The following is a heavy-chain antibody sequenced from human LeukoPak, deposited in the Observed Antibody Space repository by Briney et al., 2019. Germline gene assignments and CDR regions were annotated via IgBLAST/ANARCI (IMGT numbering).Heavy chain of an antibody. CDR2: ISSSSSYI. Sequence: GGSLRLSCAASGFTFSSYSMNWVCQAPGKGLEWVSSISSSSSYIYYADSVKGRFTISRDNAKNSLYLQMNSLRAEDTAVYYCARDPFTYYYDSSGYYHDYWGQGTLVTVSS. V-gene: IGHV3-21*01. CDR1: GFTFSSYS. CDR3: ARDPFTYYYDSSGYYHDY. D-gene: IGHD3-22*01. J-gene: IGHJ4*02.